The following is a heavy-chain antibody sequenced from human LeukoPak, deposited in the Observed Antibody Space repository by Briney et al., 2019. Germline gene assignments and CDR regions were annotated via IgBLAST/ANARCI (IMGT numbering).Heavy chain of an antibody. CDR1: GYTFTTYY. J-gene: IGHJ5*02. V-gene: IGHV1-2*02. CDR3: AREGGSSTSCYTCWFDP. CDR2: INPNSGGT. D-gene: IGHD2-2*02. Sequence: ASVKVSCKASGYTFTTYYLHWVRQAPGQGLEWMGWINPNSGGTNYAQKFQGRVTMTRDTSISTAYMELSRLRSDDTAVYYCAREGGSSTSCYTCWFDPWGQGTLVTVSS.